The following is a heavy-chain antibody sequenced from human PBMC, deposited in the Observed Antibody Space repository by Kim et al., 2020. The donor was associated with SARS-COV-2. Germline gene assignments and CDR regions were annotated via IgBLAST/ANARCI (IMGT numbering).Heavy chain of an antibody. J-gene: IGHJ2*01. V-gene: IGHV5-10-1*01. Sequence: GESLKISCKGSGYSFTSYWISWVRQMPGKGLEWMGRIDPSDSYTNYSPSFQGHVTISADKSIRTAYLQWSRLKASDTAMYYCARHGVVAATHYWYFDLWGRGTLFPVSS. CDR1: GYSFTSYW. D-gene: IGHD2-15*01. CDR3: ARHGVVAATHYWYFDL. CDR2: IDPSDSYT.